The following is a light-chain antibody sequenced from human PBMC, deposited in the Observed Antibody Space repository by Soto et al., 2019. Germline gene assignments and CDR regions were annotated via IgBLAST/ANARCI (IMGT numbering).Light chain of an antibody. Sequence: DIQMTQSPSTLSASVGDRVTITCRASQSITNWLAWYQQKPGKAPKLLIYKASNLETGVPSRFSGSGSGTEFTLTISSLQPDDFATYYCQQYITYSPWTFGQGTKADFK. CDR2: KAS. CDR3: QQYITYSPWT. V-gene: IGKV1-5*03. J-gene: IGKJ1*01. CDR1: QSITNW.